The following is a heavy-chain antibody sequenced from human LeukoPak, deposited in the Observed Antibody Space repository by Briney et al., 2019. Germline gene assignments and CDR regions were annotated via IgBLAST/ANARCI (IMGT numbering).Heavy chain of an antibody. CDR1: GFTFSGFW. Sequence: GGSLRVSCAVSGFTFSGFWMSWSRQAPGKGLEWVASINSDGSEGYYADVVKGRFTISRDNAKNSLYLQINSLRAEDTAVYYCARSSYSSSSSVWGQGTMVTVSS. CDR3: ARSSYSSSSSV. V-gene: IGHV3-7*03. J-gene: IGHJ3*01. CDR2: INSDGSEG. D-gene: IGHD6-6*01.